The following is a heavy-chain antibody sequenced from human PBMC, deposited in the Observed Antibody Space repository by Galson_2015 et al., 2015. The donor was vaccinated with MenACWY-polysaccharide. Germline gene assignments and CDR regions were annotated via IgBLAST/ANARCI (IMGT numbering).Heavy chain of an antibody. V-gene: IGHV3-7*01. CDR2: IKEDGSDR. CDR3: ARDRGYLAFDI. Sequence: SLRLSRAASGFTFSSYWMSWVRQAPGKGLEWVANIKEDGSDRYYVDSVKGRFTISRDNAKNSLYLQMNSLRAEDTAVYFCARDRGYLAFDIWGQGTMVTVSS. J-gene: IGHJ3*02. D-gene: IGHD6-13*01. CDR1: GFTFSSYW.